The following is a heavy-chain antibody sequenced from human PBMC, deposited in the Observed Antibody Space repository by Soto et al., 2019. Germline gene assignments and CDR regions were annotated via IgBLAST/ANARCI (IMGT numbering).Heavy chain of an antibody. CDR2: ISGGGGDT. V-gene: IGHV3-23*01. CDR1: GFTFSNYA. Sequence: QLLESGGGLVQPAGSLRVSCPPSGFTFSNYAMTWVRQAPGTGLEWVSTISGGGGDTYYVDSVKGRFTISRDNSRNSLYLQMDSLRAEDTAVYYCVRAASGSGCPCIDVWGQGTMVTVSS. D-gene: IGHD6-25*01. J-gene: IGHJ3*01. CDR3: VRAASGSGCPCIDV.